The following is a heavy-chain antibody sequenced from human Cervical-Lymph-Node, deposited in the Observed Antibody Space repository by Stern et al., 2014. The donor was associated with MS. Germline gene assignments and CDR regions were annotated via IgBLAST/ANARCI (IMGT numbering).Heavy chain of an antibody. Sequence: DQLVESGAEVKKPGSSVQVSCKASGGTFSSDVINWVRQAPGQGFEWMGGIIPAFGTTNSAQKFQGRLKISADESMSTAYMELSSLSSEDTALYYCATTFRWGQGTLITVSS. CDR2: IIPAFGTT. V-gene: IGHV1-69*01. D-gene: IGHD2/OR15-2a*01. CDR3: ATTFR. CDR1: GGTFSSDV. J-gene: IGHJ4*02.